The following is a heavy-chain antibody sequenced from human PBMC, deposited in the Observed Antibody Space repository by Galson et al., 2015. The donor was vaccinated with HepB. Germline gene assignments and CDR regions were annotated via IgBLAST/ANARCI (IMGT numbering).Heavy chain of an antibody. V-gene: IGHV3-9*01. D-gene: IGHD3/OR15-3a*01. CDR1: GFRFDEHA. Sequence: SLRLSCAASGFRFDEHAMHWVRQAPGKGLEWISGISWDSSTIAYADSVKGRFTISRDNGKNSLYLQMNSLNTEDTALYYCAKGVFGLVIVVLDYWGQGTLLSVSS. CDR2: ISWDSSTI. CDR3: AKGVFGLVIVVLDY. J-gene: IGHJ4*02.